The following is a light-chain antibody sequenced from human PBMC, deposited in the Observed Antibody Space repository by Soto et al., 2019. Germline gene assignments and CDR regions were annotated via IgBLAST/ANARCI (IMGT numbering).Light chain of an antibody. Sequence: EIVLTQSPGTLSLSPGERATLSCRASQSVSSSYLAWYQQKPGQAPRLLIYGASSRATGIPDRFSGSGSGTDFTLTISRLEPEDFAVYYCQQYGSSQTFCPGTKVDIK. V-gene: IGKV3-20*01. CDR1: QSVSSSY. J-gene: IGKJ1*01. CDR2: GAS. CDR3: QQYGSSQT.